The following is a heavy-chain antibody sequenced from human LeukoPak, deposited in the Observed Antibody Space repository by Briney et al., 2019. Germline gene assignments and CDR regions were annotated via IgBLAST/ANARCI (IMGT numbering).Heavy chain of an antibody. V-gene: IGHV3-23*01. CDR3: AKEGLWSSNGLPFDY. CDR2: ISGSGGST. J-gene: IGHJ4*02. Sequence: GGSLRLSCAASGFTFSSYAMSWVRQAPGKGLEWVSGISGSGGSTNYANSVKGRFTISRDNSKNTLYLQMNSLKAEDTAVYYCAKEGLWSSNGLPFDYWGQGTLVTVSS. D-gene: IGHD6-19*01. CDR1: GFTFSSYA.